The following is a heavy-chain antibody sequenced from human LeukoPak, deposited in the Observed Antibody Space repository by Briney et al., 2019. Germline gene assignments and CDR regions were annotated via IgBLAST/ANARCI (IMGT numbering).Heavy chain of an antibody. CDR3: AKWELLRYFDY. Sequence: PGGSLRPSCAASGFTFSSYWMSWVRQAPGKGLEWVANIKQDGSEKYYVDSVKGRFTISRDNAKNSLYLQMNSLRAEDTAVYYCAKWELLRYFDYWGQGTLVTVSS. CDR2: IKQDGSEK. D-gene: IGHD1-26*01. J-gene: IGHJ4*02. V-gene: IGHV3-7*01. CDR1: GFTFSSYW.